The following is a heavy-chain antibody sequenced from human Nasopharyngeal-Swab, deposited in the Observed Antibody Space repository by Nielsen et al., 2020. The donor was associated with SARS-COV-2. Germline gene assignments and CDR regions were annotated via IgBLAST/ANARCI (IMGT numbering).Heavy chain of an antibody. CDR1: RFTLISLL. D-gene: IGHD4-23*01. Sequence: LSPAAPRFTLISLLMGWGRQAPRKGVGGGANIKEDGSEKYYVDSVKGRFTISRDNAKNSLYLQMNSLRAEDTAVYYCAGGNSADHWGQGTLVTVSS. CDR2: IKEDGSEK. CDR3: AGGNSADH. V-gene: IGHV3-7*03. J-gene: IGHJ4*02.